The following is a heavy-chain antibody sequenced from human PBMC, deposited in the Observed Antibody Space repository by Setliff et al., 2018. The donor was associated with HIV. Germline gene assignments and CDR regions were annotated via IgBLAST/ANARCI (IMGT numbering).Heavy chain of an antibody. CDR1: GGSFSGHY. J-gene: IGHJ4*02. CDR3: ARVIGWNDAGDY. CDR2: INHSGST. D-gene: IGHD1-1*01. Sequence: PSETLSLTCAVYGGSFSGHYWSWIRQPPGKVLEWIGEINHSGSTNYNPSLKSRVTISVDASKNQFSLKLSFVTAADTAVYYCARVIGWNDAGDYWGRGTLVTVSS. V-gene: IGHV4-34*01.